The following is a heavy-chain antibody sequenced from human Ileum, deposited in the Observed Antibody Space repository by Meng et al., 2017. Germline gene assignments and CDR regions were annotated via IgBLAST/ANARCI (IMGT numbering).Heavy chain of an antibody. CDR1: GDSIRNGNW. D-gene: IGHD1-14*01. V-gene: IGHV4-4*02. Sequence: VQLPESGPGLVKPSETLSLSCAVSGDSIRNGNWWSWVRQPPGKGLEWIGEIYESGTTNYNPSLKSRVTISVDKSKNEFSLKLSSVTAADTALYYCARVPYNKGSPKFDSWGQGTLVTVSS. CDR3: ARVPYNKGSPKFDS. J-gene: IGHJ4*02. CDR2: IYESGTT.